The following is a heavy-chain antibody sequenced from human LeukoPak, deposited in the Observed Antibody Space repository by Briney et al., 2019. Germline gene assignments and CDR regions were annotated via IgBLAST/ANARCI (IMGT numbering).Heavy chain of an antibody. D-gene: IGHD6-13*01. CDR1: GFTFSSCA. J-gene: IGHJ4*02. V-gene: IGHV3-23*01. CDR2: ISGSGDST. CDR3: ARDSPRVAAAGTGADY. Sequence: PGGSLRLSCAASGFTFSSCAMSWVRQAPGKGLEWVSDISGSGDSTYYADSVKGRFTISRDNSKNTLYLQMNSLRAEDTAVYYCARDSPRVAAAGTGADYWGQGTLVTVSS.